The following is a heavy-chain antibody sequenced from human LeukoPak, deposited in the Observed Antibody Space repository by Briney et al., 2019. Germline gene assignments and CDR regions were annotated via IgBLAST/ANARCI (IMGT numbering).Heavy chain of an antibody. Sequence: SETLSLTCAVSGGSFSGYYWTWIRQPPGKGLEWIGEINHSGSTNYNPSPKSRVTISVDTSKNQFSLKLSSVTAAETAVYYCARVIAGMTTVVTPWFDPWGQGTLVTVSS. D-gene: IGHD4-23*01. CDR3: ARVIAGMTTVVTPWFDP. V-gene: IGHV4-34*01. CDR1: GGSFSGYY. J-gene: IGHJ5*02. CDR2: INHSGST.